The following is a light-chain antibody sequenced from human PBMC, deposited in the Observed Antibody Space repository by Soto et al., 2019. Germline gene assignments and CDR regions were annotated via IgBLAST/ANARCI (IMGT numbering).Light chain of an antibody. CDR2: LNSDGSH. V-gene: IGLV4-69*01. CDR1: SGHSNYA. J-gene: IGLJ2*01. Sequence: QSVLTQSPSASASLGASVKLTCTLSSGHSNYAIAWHQLQPEKGPRYLMKLNSDGSHIKGDGIPDRLSGSSSGAERYLTISSLQSEDEADYYCQTWGTGIQVFGGGTKLTVL. CDR3: QTWGTGIQV.